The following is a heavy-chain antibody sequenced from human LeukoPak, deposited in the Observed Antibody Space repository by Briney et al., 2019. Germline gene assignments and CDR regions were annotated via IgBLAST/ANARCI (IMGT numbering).Heavy chain of an antibody. Sequence: GGSLRLSCGASGFTFGTFGMHWVRRAPGKGLEWVAVIWNDGSKKFYADSVKGRFTISRDNSKNTLYLQMNSLRAEDTAVYYCARDSLGGDYWGQGTLVTVSS. V-gene: IGHV3-33*01. CDR1: GFTFGTFG. J-gene: IGHJ4*02. CDR2: IWNDGSKK. D-gene: IGHD3-16*01. CDR3: ARDSLGGDY.